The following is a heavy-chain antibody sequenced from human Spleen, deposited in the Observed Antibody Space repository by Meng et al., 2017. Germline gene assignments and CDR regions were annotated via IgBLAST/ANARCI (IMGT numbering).Heavy chain of an antibody. J-gene: IGHJ4*02. V-gene: IGHV4-61*03. CDR1: GDSVSSDSYY. D-gene: IGHD4-17*01. CDR3: ARQSSSEYGDYGH. CDR2: IYYIGST. Sequence: GSLRLSCTVSGDSVSSDSYYWSWIRQPPGKGLEWIGYIYYIGSTNYNPSLKSRVTVSVDKSKNHFSLNLTSVTAADTAVYYCARQSSSEYGDYGHWGQGTLVTVSS.